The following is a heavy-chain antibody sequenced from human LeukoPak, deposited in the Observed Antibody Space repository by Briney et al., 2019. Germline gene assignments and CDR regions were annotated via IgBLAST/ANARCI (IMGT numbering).Heavy chain of an antibody. J-gene: IGHJ3*02. D-gene: IGHD3-16*02. Sequence: ASVKVSCKASGYTFTSYGISWVRQAPGQGLEWMGWISTYNGNTKYAQKVQGRVTMTTDTSTSTAYMELRSLRSDDTAVYYCTREGVYAPDPSSYHRDAFDIWGQGTVVIVSS. V-gene: IGHV1-18*01. CDR1: GYTFTSYG. CDR3: TREGVYAPDPSSYHRDAFDI. CDR2: ISTYNGNT.